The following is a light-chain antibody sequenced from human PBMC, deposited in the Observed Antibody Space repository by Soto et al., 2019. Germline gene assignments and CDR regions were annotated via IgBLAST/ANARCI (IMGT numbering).Light chain of an antibody. CDR3: SSYTSSSSYV. Sequence: QSVLTQPASVSGSPGQSIAISCTGTSSDVGGYKYVSWYQQHPGKAPKLLIYDVSNRPSGVSDRFSGSKSGSTASLTISGLQSEDEADYYCSSYTSSSSYVFGTGTKVTVL. CDR1: SSDVGGYKY. J-gene: IGLJ1*01. V-gene: IGLV2-14*01. CDR2: DVS.